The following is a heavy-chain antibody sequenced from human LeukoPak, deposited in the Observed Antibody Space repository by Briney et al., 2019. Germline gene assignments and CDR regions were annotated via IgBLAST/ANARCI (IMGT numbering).Heavy chain of an antibody. CDR2: INPNSGGT. J-gene: IGHJ5*02. D-gene: IGHD6-6*01. CDR1: GYTFTSYG. V-gene: IGHV1-2*02. Sequence: GASVKVSCKASGYTFTSYGISWVRQAPGQGLEWMGWINPNSGGTNCAQKFQGRVTMTRDTSISTAYMELSRLRSDDTAVYYCARDKHSSSSGWIMYDNWFDPWGQGTLVTVSS. CDR3: ARDKHSSSSGWIMYDNWFDP.